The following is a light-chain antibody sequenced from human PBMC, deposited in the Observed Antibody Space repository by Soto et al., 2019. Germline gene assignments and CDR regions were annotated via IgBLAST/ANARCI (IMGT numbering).Light chain of an antibody. V-gene: IGLV2-14*01. CDR3: SSYTSSSTPHVV. Sequence: QSVLTQPASVSGSPGQSITISCTGTSSDVGGYNYVSWYQQHPGKAPKRMIYEVSNRPSGVSNRFSGSKSGNTASLTSSGLQAENQADYDCSSYTSSSTPHVVFGCGIKLTVL. CDR1: SSDVGGYNY. CDR2: EVS. J-gene: IGLJ2*01.